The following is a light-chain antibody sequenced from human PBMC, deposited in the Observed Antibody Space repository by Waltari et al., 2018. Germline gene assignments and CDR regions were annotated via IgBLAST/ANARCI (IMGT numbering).Light chain of an antibody. J-gene: IGLJ2*01. CDR2: GHR. CDR1: RPNIGANYG. Sequence: QSFLTQPPSVSGAPGPRVPIPFAWGRPNIGANYGVSWDQQLPGTAPKPHIYGHRNRPSGVPDRFSGSKSGTSASLAITGLQAEDEADYYCQSYDNRLSGVIFGGGTRLTVL. CDR3: QSYDNRLSGVI. V-gene: IGLV1-40*01.